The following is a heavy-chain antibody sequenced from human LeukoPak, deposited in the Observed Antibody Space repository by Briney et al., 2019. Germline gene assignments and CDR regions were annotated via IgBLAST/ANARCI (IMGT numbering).Heavy chain of an antibody. CDR1: GYSFIKYW. Sequence: GESLKISCKGSGYSFIKYWIGWVRQMPGKGLEWMGIIYPGDSDTRYSPSFLGQVTFSADKSISTAYLQWSSLKASDTAIYYCARQEGINGEYPYYFDYWGQGTLVTVSS. CDR3: ARQEGINGEYPYYFDY. J-gene: IGHJ4*02. D-gene: IGHD1-14*01. CDR2: IYPGDSDT. V-gene: IGHV5-51*01.